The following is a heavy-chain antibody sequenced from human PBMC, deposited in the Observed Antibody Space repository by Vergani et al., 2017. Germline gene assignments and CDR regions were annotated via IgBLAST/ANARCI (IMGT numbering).Heavy chain of an antibody. CDR1: GFTFSSYS. V-gene: IGHV3-48*01. J-gene: IGHJ5*02. CDR2: ISSSSSTI. D-gene: IGHD2-21*01. Sequence: EVQLVESGGGLVQPGGSLRLSCAASGFTFSSYSMNWVRQAPGKGLEWVSYISSSSSTIYYADSVKGRFTISRDNAKNSLYLQMNSLRAEDTAVYYCARGNCGVNCPKYNWLAPWGRGILVTVSS. CDR3: ARGNCGVNCPKYNWLAP.